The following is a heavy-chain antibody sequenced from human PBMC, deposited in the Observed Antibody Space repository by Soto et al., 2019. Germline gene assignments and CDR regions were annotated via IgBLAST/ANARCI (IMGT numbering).Heavy chain of an antibody. CDR1: GDSVGNGPYY. V-gene: IGHV4-61*01. Sequence: QVRLQESGPGLVKPSETLSLSCLVSGDSVGNGPYYWSWLRQSPGEGLEWIAYIYYSGSTNVNPSLESRVNIPIDMSKNQFFLELRSVTAADAAVYFCARVGSSCHSGGCYYYYGLGVWGQGTTVAISS. CDR3: ARVGSSCHSGGCYYYYGLGV. J-gene: IGHJ6*02. CDR2: IYYSGST. D-gene: IGHD1-26*01.